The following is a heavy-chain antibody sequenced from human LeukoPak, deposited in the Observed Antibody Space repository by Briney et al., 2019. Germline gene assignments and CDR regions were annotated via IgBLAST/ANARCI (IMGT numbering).Heavy chain of an antibody. Sequence: PSETLSLTCTVSGGSISSSSYYWGWIRQPPGKGLEWIGSIYYSGSTYYNPSLKSRVTISVDTSKNQFSLKLSSVTAADTAVYYCASLVGRIDYWGQGTLVTVSS. V-gene: IGHV4-39*07. D-gene: IGHD1-26*01. CDR3: ASLVGRIDY. CDR2: IYYSGST. CDR1: GGSISSSSYY. J-gene: IGHJ4*02.